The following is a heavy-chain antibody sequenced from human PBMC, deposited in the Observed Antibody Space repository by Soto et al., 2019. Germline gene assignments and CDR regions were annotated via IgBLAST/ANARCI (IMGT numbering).Heavy chain of an antibody. Sequence: EVQLMESGGGLVQPGGSLRLSCAASGLSVSNYWLHWVRQTPGKGLVWVSRINSDDTSSSYAASVKGRFTISRDNAKNTLYLQMNGLSAEDTAVYYCARGCRGGGHYYFDYWGQGTLVTVSS. D-gene: IGHD3-10*01. CDR1: GLSVSNYW. J-gene: IGHJ4*02. V-gene: IGHV3-74*01. CDR2: INSDDTSS. CDR3: ARGCRGGGHYYFDY.